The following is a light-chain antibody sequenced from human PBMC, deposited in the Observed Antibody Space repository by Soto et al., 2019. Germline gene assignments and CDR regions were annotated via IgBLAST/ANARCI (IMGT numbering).Light chain of an antibody. CDR3: QQRSSWPRS. J-gene: IGKJ4*01. V-gene: IGKV3-11*01. CDR2: DAS. Sequence: EIVLTQSPATLSLSPGERATLSCRASQSVRSYLAWYQQKPGQAPRLLLYDASNRATGIPARFSGSGSGTDFILTISSLEPEDFAVYYCQQRSSWPRSFGGGTKVEIK. CDR1: QSVRSY.